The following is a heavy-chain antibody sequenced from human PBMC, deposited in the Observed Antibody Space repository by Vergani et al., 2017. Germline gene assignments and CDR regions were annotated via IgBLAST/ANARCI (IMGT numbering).Heavy chain of an antibody. CDR3: ARGDSSGSDY. V-gene: IGHV1-46*01. Sequence: QVQLVQSGAEVKKPGSSVKVSCKASGGTFSSYAISWVRQAPGQGLEWMGIINPSGGSTSYAQKFQGRVTMTRDTSTSTVYMELSSLRSEDTAVYYCARGDSSGSDYWGQGTLVTVSS. CDR1: GGTFSSYA. D-gene: IGHD6-19*01. J-gene: IGHJ4*02. CDR2: INPSGGST.